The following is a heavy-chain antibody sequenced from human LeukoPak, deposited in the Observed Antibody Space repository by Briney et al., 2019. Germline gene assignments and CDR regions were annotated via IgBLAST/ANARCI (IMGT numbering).Heavy chain of an antibody. CDR1: GFTFSSYA. CDR3: ASLRDGYNNFDY. CDR2: ISGSGGST. J-gene: IGHJ4*02. Sequence: PGGSLRLSCAASGFTFSSYAMSWVRQAPGKGLEWVSAISGSGGSTYFADSVKGRFTISRHNSKNTLYLQMNSLRGEDTAVYYCASLRDGYNNFDYWGQGTLVTVSS. V-gene: IGHV3-23*01. D-gene: IGHD5-12*01.